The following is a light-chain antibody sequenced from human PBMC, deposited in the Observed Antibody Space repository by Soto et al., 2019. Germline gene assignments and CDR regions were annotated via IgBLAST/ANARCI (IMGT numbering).Light chain of an antibody. J-gene: IGKJ5*01. CDR2: GAS. CDR3: QQYGSSPLYT. V-gene: IGKV3-20*01. Sequence: EIVLTQSPGTLSLSQGERATLSCRASQSVSSSYLAWYQQKPGQAPRLLIYGASSRATGIPDRFSGSGSGTDFTLTISRLEPEDFAVYYCQQYGSSPLYTFGQGTRLEI. CDR1: QSVSSSY.